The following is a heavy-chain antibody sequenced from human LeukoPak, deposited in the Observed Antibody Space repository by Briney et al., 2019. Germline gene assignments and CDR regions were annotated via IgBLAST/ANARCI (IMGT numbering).Heavy chain of an antibody. V-gene: IGHV3-23*01. D-gene: IGHD3-10*01. Sequence: PGGSLRLSCSASGFTFSSYAMTWVRQAPGKGLEWVSSISCSGDYTKYADSVNGRFTISRDNPKNTLYLQMNRLRAEDTAVYYCAKDPYQTYREYGSARPAYWGQGTLVTVSS. CDR1: GFTFSSYA. CDR2: ISCSGDYT. J-gene: IGHJ4*02. CDR3: AKDPYQTYREYGSARPAY.